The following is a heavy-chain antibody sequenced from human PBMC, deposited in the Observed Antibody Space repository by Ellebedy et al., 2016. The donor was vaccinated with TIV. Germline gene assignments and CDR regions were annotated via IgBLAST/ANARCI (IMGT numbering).Heavy chain of an antibody. Sequence: PGGSLRLSCTATGFTISNNYMSWVRQAPGKGLEWVSTLYTDGAALYADSVTGKFTISRDNSRNTLYLQMNSLRVEDTAVYYCTTLGGPKVGAAIGDWGQGTLVTVSS. CDR2: LYTDGAA. J-gene: IGHJ4*02. V-gene: IGHV3-66*01. D-gene: IGHD1-26*01. CDR3: TTLGGPKVGAAIGD. CDR1: GFTISNNY.